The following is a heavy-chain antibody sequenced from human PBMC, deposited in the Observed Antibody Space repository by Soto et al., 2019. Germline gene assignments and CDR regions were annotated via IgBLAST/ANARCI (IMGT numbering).Heavy chain of an antibody. CDR2: ISGSGGST. D-gene: IGHD6-13*01. CDR3: AKDYTSVYSSSWYVLVPH. V-gene: IGHV3-23*01. J-gene: IGHJ4*02. Sequence: HPGGSLRLSCAASGFTFSSYAMSWVRQAPGKGLEWVSAISGSGGSTYDADSVQGRFTISRDNSKNTLYLQMNSLRAEDTAVYYCAKDYTSVYSSSWYVLVPHWGQGTLVTVSS. CDR1: GFTFSSYA.